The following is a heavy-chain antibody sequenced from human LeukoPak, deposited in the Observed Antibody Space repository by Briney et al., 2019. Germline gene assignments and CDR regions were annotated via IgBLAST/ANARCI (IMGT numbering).Heavy chain of an antibody. CDR3: ARPYYYDSRIDP. V-gene: IGHV4-30-4*01. Sequence: SQTLSLTCTVSGGSISSGDYYWSWIRQPRGKGLEWIAYMYYSGSTYYNPSLKSRVTMSADTSKNQLSLKLSSVTAADTAVYYCARPYYYDSRIDPWGQGILVTVSS. D-gene: IGHD3-22*01. CDR1: GGSISSGDYY. J-gene: IGHJ5*02. CDR2: MYYSGST.